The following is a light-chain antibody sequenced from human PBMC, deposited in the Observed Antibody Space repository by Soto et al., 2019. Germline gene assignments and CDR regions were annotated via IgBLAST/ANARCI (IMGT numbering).Light chain of an antibody. J-gene: IGLJ3*02. CDR1: SGHSSNI. CDR3: ETWGSNTRV. V-gene: IGLV4-60*02. Sequence: QPVLTQSSSASASLGSSVKLTCTLSSGHSSNIIAWHQQPPGKAPRYLMKLEGSGSYNKGSGVPDRFSGSSSGADRYLTISNLQFEDEADYYCETWGSNTRVFGGGTKLTVL. CDR2: LEGSGSY.